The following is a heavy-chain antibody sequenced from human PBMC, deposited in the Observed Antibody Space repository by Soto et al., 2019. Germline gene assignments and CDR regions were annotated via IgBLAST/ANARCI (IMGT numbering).Heavy chain of an antibody. CDR2: ISYDGSNK. CDR1: GFTFSSYA. J-gene: IGHJ5*02. Sequence: QVQLVESGGGVVQPGRSLRLSCAASGFTFSSYAMHWVRQAPGKGLEWVAVISYDGSNKYYADSVKGRFTISRDNSKNTLYLQMDSLRAEDTAGYYCAREMGTGDSSSWAPWGQGTLVTVSS. D-gene: IGHD6-13*01. V-gene: IGHV3-30-3*01. CDR3: AREMGTGDSSSWAP.